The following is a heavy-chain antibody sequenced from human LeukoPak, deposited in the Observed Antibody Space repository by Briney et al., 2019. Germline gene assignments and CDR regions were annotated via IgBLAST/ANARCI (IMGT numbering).Heavy chain of an antibody. V-gene: IGHV3-7*03. D-gene: IGHD5-12*01. Sequence: GGSLRLSCAASGCTFSSYWMSWVRQAPGKGLEWVANIKQDGSEKYYVDSVKGRFTISRDNAKNSLYLQMNSLRAEDTAVYYCARELGIVANWGQGALVTVSS. CDR2: IKQDGSEK. CDR1: GCTFSSYW. J-gene: IGHJ4*02. CDR3: ARELGIVAN.